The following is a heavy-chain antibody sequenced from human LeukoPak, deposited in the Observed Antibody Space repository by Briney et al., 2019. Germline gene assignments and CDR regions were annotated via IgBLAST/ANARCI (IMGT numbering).Heavy chain of an antibody. V-gene: IGHV1-69*05. D-gene: IGHD1-7*01. CDR2: IIPIFGTA. J-gene: IGHJ5*02. Sequence: SVKVSCKASGGTFSSYAISWMRQAPGQGLEWMGGIIPIFGTANYAQKFQGRVTITTDESTSTAYMELSSLRSEDTAVYYCNWNYGENWFDPWGQGTLVTVSS. CDR1: GGTFSSYA. CDR3: NWNYGENWFDP.